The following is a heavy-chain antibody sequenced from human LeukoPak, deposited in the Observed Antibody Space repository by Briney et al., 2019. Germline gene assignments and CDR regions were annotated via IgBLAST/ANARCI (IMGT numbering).Heavy chain of an antibody. Sequence: ASVKVSCKASGYTFTSYGISWVRQAPGHGLEWIGWISAYNGNTNYAQKLQGRVTMTTDTSTSTAYMELRSLRSDDTAVYYCARYCSSTTCYLHYYYGMDVWGQGTTVTVSS. CDR3: ARYCSSTTCYLHYYYGMDV. D-gene: IGHD2-2*01. CDR1: GYTFTSYG. CDR2: ISAYNGNT. V-gene: IGHV1-18*01. J-gene: IGHJ6*02.